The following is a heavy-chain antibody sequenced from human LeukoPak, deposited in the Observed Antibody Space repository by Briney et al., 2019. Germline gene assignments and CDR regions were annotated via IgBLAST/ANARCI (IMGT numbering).Heavy chain of an antibody. Sequence: PGESLRLSCVASGFTFSRDFMHWIRQAPGEGLMYVSQISGDETYTNYADSVKGRFTISRDNAKNTLYLQMNSLRAEDTAVYYCVREDNAFNIWGQGTLVTVSS. J-gene: IGHJ3*02. CDR1: GFTFSRDF. V-gene: IGHV3-74*01. CDR2: ISGDETYT. CDR3: VREDNAFNI.